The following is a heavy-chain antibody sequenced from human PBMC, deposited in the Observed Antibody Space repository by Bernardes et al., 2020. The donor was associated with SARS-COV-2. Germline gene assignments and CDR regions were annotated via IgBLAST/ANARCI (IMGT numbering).Heavy chain of an antibody. CDR2: IKQDGSEK. Sequence: GGTLRFSCAASGFTFSSYWMSWVRQAPGKGLEWVANIKQDGSEKYYVDSVKGRFTISRDNAKNSLYLQMNSLRAEDTAVYYCARDSTDDYGDYVGAFDIWGQGTMVTVSS. D-gene: IGHD4-17*01. J-gene: IGHJ3*02. V-gene: IGHV3-7*03. CDR1: GFTFSSYW. CDR3: ARDSTDDYGDYVGAFDI.